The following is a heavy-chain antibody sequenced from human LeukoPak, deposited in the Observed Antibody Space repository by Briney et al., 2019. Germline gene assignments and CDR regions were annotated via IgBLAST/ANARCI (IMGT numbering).Heavy chain of an antibody. V-gene: IGHV5-51*01. Sequence: GESLKIPCKSSGYSFTSYWIGWVRQMPGKGLEWMGIVYPGDSDTRYSPSFQGQVTISADKSISTAYLQWSSLKASDTAMYYCARARAGIRIAVADYYFDYWGQGTLVTVSS. CDR2: VYPGDSDT. CDR1: GYSFTSYW. J-gene: IGHJ4*02. D-gene: IGHD6-19*01. CDR3: ARARAGIRIAVADYYFDY.